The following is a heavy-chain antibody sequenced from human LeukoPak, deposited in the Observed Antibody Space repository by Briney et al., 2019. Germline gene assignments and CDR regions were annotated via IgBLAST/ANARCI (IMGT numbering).Heavy chain of an antibody. D-gene: IGHD3-10*01. V-gene: IGHV1-2*04. CDR2: INPNSGST. CDR3: ARDGYYGSGSYDH. Sequence: ASVKVSCKASGYTFTGYYMHWVRQAPGQGLEWVGWINPNSGSTNYAQKFQGWVTMTKDTSISTAYMELSRLRSDDTAVYYCARDGYYGSGSYDHWGQGTLVTVSS. CDR1: GYTFTGYY. J-gene: IGHJ4*02.